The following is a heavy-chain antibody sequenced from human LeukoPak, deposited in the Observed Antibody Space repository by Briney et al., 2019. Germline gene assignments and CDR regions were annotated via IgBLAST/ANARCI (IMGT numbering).Heavy chain of an antibody. D-gene: IGHD5-24*01. CDR3: ARDRFRGDGYSPFDF. CDR2: IYTSGST. J-gene: IGHJ4*02. CDR1: GGSISSYY. V-gene: IGHV4-4*07. Sequence: SETLSLTCTVSGGSISSYYWSWIRQPAGKGLEWIGRIYTSGSTNYNPSLKSRVTMSVDTSKNQFSLKLSSVTAADTAVYYCARDRFRGDGYSPFDFWGQGTLVTVSS.